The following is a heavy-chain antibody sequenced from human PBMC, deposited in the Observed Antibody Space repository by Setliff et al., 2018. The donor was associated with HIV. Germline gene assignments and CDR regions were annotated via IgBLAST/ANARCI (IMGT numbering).Heavy chain of an antibody. D-gene: IGHD2-21*01. CDR1: GYSISRGYY. Sequence: PSETLSLTCGVSGYSISRGYYWGWIRQPPGRGLEWIGNIYHSGSTCYNPSLKSRVTISVDTSKNQFSLKLSSVTAADTAVYYCARGYGHIVVVIASYAFDVWGQGTMVTVSS. CDR2: IYHSGST. J-gene: IGHJ3*01. CDR3: ARGYGHIVVVIASYAFDV. V-gene: IGHV4-38-2*01.